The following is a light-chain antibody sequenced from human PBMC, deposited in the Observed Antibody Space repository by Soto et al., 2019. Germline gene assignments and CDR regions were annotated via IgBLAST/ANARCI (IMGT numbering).Light chain of an antibody. Sequence: AIRMTQSPSSFSASTGDRVTITCRASQGISSYLAWYQQKPGKAPKLLIYAASTLQSGVPSRFSGSGSGTDFTLTISCLQSEDFATYYCQQYYSYPLTFCVGTKVEIK. CDR3: QQYYSYPLT. J-gene: IGKJ4*01. CDR1: QGISSY. CDR2: AAS. V-gene: IGKV1-8*01.